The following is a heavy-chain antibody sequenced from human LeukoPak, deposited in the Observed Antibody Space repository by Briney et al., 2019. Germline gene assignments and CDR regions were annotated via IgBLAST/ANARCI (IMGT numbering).Heavy chain of an antibody. J-gene: IGHJ6*02. CDR1: GFTFRSYS. CDR3: ARGGGLDV. Sequence: GGSLRLSCAASGFTFRSYSMSWVRQAPGKGLEWISYISSISSTIYYADSVKGRFTSSRDNAKNSLNLQMNGLRAEDTAVYFCARGGGLDVWGQGATVTVSS. V-gene: IGHV3-48*01. CDR2: ISSISSTI. D-gene: IGHD3-16*01.